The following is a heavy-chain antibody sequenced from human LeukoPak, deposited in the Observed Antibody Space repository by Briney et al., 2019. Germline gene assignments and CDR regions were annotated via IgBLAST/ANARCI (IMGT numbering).Heavy chain of an antibody. CDR2: ISGSGGST. D-gene: IGHD2-8*01. Sequence: NPGGSLRLSCAASRFTFSSYAMSWVRQAPGKGLEWVSAISGSGGSTYYADSVKGRFTISRDDSKNTLYLQMNSLRAEDTAVYYCAKYCTNGVCYMDLDYWGQGTLVTVSS. CDR1: RFTFSSYA. J-gene: IGHJ4*02. V-gene: IGHV3-23*01. CDR3: AKYCTNGVCYMDLDY.